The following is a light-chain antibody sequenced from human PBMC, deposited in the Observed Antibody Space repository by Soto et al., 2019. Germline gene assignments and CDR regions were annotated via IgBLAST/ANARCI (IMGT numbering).Light chain of an antibody. V-gene: IGKV1-39*01. CDR1: QRINNY. CDR2: AAS. J-gene: IGKJ1*01. Sequence: DIQMTQSPSALSASVGDRVTITCRASQRINNYLNWYRQKPGKAPKLLIYAASSLQSGVPSRFTGSGSGTDFTLTISSLQPEDFATYYCHQSYSLPEAFGQGTKVEIK. CDR3: HQSYSLPEA.